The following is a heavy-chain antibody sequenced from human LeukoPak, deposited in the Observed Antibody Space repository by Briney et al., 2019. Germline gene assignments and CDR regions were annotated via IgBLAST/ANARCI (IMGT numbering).Heavy chain of an antibody. J-gene: IGHJ6*03. CDR3: KVVTATHYYYYYMDV. V-gene: IGHV4-34*01. Sequence: SETLSLTCAVYGGSFSGYYWSWIRQPPGKGLEWIGEINHSGSTDYNPSLKSRVTISVDTSKNQFSLKLSSVTAADTAVYYCKVVTATHYYYYYMDVWGKGTTVTVSS. D-gene: IGHD2-21*02. CDR2: INHSGST. CDR1: GGSFSGYY.